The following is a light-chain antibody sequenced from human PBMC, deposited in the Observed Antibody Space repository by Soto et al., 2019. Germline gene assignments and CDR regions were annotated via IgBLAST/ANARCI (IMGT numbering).Light chain of an antibody. Sequence: QSPLTQPASVSGSPGQSITISYTGTSSDVGGDNYVSWYQQHPGKAPKLMIYEVSNRPSGVSNRFSGSKSGNTASLTISGLQAEDEADYYCSSYTSSSTHNYVFGTGTKLTVL. J-gene: IGLJ1*01. CDR1: SSDVGGDNY. CDR2: EVS. CDR3: SSYTSSSTHNYV. V-gene: IGLV2-14*01.